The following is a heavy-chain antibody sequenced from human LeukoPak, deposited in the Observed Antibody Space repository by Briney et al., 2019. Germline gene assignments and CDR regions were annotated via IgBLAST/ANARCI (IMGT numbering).Heavy chain of an antibody. CDR3: AKTGAGYYYMDV. Sequence: GGSLRLSCAASGFTFSTYAMSWVRQAPGKGLEWVSIIGGSGGNTYYADSVKGRFTISRDNSKNTLYLQMNSLRADDTAVYYCAKTGAGYYYMDVWGKGTTVTVSS. J-gene: IGHJ6*03. CDR1: GFTFSTYA. CDR2: IGGSGGNT. D-gene: IGHD7-27*01. V-gene: IGHV3-23*01.